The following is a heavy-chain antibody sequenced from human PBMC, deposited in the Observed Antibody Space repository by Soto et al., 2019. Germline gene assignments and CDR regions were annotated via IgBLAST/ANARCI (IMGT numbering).Heavy chain of an antibody. V-gene: IGHV4-4*02. CDR3: ARGGTYYDILTGYSNLNWFDP. J-gene: IGHJ5*02. CDR2: VYHDGRT. CDR1: GGSVSADYW. Sequence: LETRSLTCAVCGGSVSADYWWCWVRQPPGKGLEWIGEVYHDGRTSYNPSLKSRVTISVDTSKNQFSLKLSSVTAADTAVYYCARGGTYYDILTGYSNLNWFDPWGQGTLVTVSS. D-gene: IGHD3-9*01.